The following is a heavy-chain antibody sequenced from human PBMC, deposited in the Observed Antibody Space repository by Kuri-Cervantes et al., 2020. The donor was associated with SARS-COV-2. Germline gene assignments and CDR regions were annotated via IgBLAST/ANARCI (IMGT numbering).Heavy chain of an antibody. CDR2: MNPNSGNT. V-gene: IGHV1-8*01. Sequence: ASVKVSCKASGYTFTSYGINWVRQATGQGLEWMGWMNPNSGNTGYAQKFQERVTITRDMSTSTAYMELSSLRSEDTAVYYCAAPLLCSGFEYWGQGTLVTASS. D-gene: IGHD3-3*01. CDR3: AAPLLCSGFEY. J-gene: IGHJ4*02. CDR1: GYTFTSYG.